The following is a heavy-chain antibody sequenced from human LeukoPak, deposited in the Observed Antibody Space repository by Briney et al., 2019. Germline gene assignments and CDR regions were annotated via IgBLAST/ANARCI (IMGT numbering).Heavy chain of an antibody. CDR2: ISYDGSNK. CDR1: GFTFSSYA. CDR3: ARDLSIAVAGSTPKFDY. D-gene: IGHD6-19*01. V-gene: IGHV3-30-3*01. Sequence: GRSLRLSCAASGFTFSSYAMHWVRQAPGKGLEWVAVISYDGSNKYYADSVKGRFTISRDNSKNTLYLQMNSLRAEDTAVYYCARDLSIAVAGSTPKFDYWGQGTLVTVSS. J-gene: IGHJ4*02.